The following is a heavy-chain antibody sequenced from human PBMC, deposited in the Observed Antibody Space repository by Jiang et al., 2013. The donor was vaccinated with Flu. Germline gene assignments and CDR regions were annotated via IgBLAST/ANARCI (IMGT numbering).Heavy chain of an antibody. J-gene: IGHJ5*02. Sequence: SGFSLSTSGVGVGWIRQPPGKALEWLAVIYWNEDKWYSSSLKNRLTITKDTSKDQVVLTMTNMDPVETATYYCARSHYGDYANWLDPWGQGTLVTVSS. CDR3: ARSHYGDYANWLDP. D-gene: IGHD4-17*01. CDR1: GFSLSTSGVG. CDR2: IYWNEDK. V-gene: IGHV2-5*01.